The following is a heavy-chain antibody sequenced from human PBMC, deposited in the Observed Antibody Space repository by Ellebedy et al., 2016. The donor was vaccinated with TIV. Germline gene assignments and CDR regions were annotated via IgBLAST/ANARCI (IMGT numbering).Heavy chain of an antibody. Sequence: GESLKISCAASGFIFSSYAMHWVRQAPGKGLEWVALISYDGSNNYVADSVKGRFTISRDNSNNTLYLQMNSLRAEDTAVYYCWKANTSPDFGMDVWGHGTTITVSS. D-gene: IGHD3-3*01. CDR1: GFIFSSYA. J-gene: IGHJ6*02. V-gene: IGHV3-30*18. CDR2: ISYDGSNN. CDR3: WKANTSPDFGMDV.